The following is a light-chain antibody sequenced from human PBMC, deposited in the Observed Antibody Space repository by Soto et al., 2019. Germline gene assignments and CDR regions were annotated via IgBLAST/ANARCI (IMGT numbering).Light chain of an antibody. J-gene: IGLJ2*01. CDR2: DGS. Sequence: QSVLTQPASVSGSPGQSITISCTGTSTNVGSSNFVSWYQQYPGKAPRLVIYDGSKRPSGVSIRFSGSKSGNTASLTISGLQNEDEADYYCCSYAGTNTWIFGGGTKLTVL. CDR1: STNVGSSNF. V-gene: IGLV2-23*01. CDR3: CSYAGTNTWI.